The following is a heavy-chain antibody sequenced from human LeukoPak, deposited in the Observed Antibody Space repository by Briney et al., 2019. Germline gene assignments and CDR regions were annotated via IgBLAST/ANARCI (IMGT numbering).Heavy chain of an antibody. CDR3: ARDPYSGSYSDAFDI. CDR2: ISYDGSNK. CDR1: GFTFSSYG. V-gene: IGHV3-30*03. Sequence: GGSLRLSCAASGFTFSSYGMHWVRQAPGKGLEWVAVISYDGSNKYYADSVKGRFTISRDNSKNTLYLQMNSLRAEDTAVYYCARDPYSGSYSDAFDIWGQGTMVTVSS. D-gene: IGHD1-26*01. J-gene: IGHJ3*02.